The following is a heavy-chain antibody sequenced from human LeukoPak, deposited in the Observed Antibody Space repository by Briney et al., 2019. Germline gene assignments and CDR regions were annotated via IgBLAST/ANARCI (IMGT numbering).Heavy chain of an antibody. V-gene: IGHV3-23*01. D-gene: IGHD3-3*01. Sequence: GGSPRLSCAASGFTFSSYAMSWVRQAPGKGLEWVSAISGSGGSTYYADSVKGRFTISRDNSKNTLYLQMNSLRAEDTAVYYCARDHDFWSGGGYWGQGTLVTVSS. CDR3: ARDHDFWSGGGY. CDR2: ISGSGGST. J-gene: IGHJ4*02. CDR1: GFTFSSYA.